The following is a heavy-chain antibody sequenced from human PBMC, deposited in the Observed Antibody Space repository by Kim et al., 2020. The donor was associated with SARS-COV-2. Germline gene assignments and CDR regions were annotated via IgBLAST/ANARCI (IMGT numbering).Heavy chain of an antibody. V-gene: IGHV4-59*01. D-gene: IGHD1-26*01. CDR3: ARVEGWELLRYAFDI. J-gene: IGHJ3*02. Sequence: PSLKSRVTISVDTSKNQFSLKLSSVTAADTAVYYCARVEGWELLRYAFDIWGQGTMVTVSS.